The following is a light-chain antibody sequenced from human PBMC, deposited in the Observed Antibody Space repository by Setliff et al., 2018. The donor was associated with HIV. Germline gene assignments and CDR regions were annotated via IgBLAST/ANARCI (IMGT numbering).Light chain of an antibody. V-gene: IGLV2-14*01. CDR3: SSYAITNTLP. Sequence: ALAQPASVPGSPGQSITISCTGTTSDVGGYNYVSWYQQHPGKAPKLIIYEVRNRPSGVSDRFSGSKSGNTASLTISGLQAEDEADYYCSSYAITNTLPFGTGTKVTVL. J-gene: IGLJ1*01. CDR2: EVR. CDR1: TSDVGGYNY.